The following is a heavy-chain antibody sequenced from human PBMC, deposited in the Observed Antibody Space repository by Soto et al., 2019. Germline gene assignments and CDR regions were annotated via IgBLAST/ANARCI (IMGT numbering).Heavy chain of an antibody. CDR2: IIPIFGTA. CDR3: ATTTPAGYCSGGSCYETHDY. Sequence: QVQLVQSGAEVKKPGSSVKVSCKASGGTFSSYAISWVRQAPGQGLEWMGGIIPIFGTANYAQKFQGRVTITADESTSTAYMELSSLRSEDTAVYYCATTTPAGYCSGGSCYETHDYWGQGTLVTVSS. V-gene: IGHV1-69*01. CDR1: GGTFSSYA. J-gene: IGHJ4*02. D-gene: IGHD2-15*01.